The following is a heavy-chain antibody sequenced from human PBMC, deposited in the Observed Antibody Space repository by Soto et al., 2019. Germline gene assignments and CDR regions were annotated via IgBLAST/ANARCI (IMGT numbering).Heavy chain of an antibody. V-gene: IGHV3-23*01. CDR2: MSGSGDST. J-gene: IGHJ4*02. D-gene: IGHD2-15*01. CDR1: GFIFSSYA. Sequence: GGSLRLSCAASGFIFSSYAMSWVRQAPGKGLEWVSAMSGSGDSTYYADSVKGRFTISRDNSKNMVYLQMNSLRTEDTALYYCAKVRSTVVVAAANYWGQGTLVTVSS. CDR3: AKVRSTVVVAAANY.